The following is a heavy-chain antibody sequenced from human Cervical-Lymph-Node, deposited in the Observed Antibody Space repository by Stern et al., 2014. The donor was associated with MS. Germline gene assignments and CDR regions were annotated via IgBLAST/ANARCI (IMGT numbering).Heavy chain of an antibody. D-gene: IGHD1-1*01. CDR2: ITNVGST. CDR1: GFTGSRDY. CDR3: ARDTSSPERSDW. J-gene: IGHJ4*02. V-gene: IGHV3-53*01. Sequence: EVQLVESGGGVIQPGGSLRLSCTASGFTGSRDYMTWVRQAPGKGLEWVSLITNVGSTCYTDSVKGRFTISRDDSKNTVYLHMTSLRAEDTAMYYCARDTSSPERSDWWGQGTLVTVSS.